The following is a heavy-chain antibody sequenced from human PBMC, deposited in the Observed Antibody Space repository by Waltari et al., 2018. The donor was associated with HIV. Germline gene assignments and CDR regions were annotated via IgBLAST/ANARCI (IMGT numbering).Heavy chain of an antibody. Sequence: QVQLVESGGGVVQPGRSLRLSCAASGFTFSNYAMHWVRKAPGKGVELVAVISYDGSNKDYADTVKGRFTISRDNSKNTLYLQMNSLRAEDTAVYYCARDPQYCSSTSCSYYFDYWGQGTLVTVSS. CDR1: GFTFSNYA. CDR3: ARDPQYCSSTSCSYYFDY. D-gene: IGHD2-2*01. J-gene: IGHJ4*02. CDR2: ISYDGSNK. V-gene: IGHV3-30-3*01.